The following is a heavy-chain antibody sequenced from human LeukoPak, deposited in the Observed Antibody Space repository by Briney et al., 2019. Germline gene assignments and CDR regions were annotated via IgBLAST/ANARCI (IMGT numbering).Heavy chain of an antibody. Sequence: GASVKVSCKAFVYTFTHHDISWVRQATGQGLEWMGRVSPDTGNADYAQKFQGRVTMTRDTSMSTVYMELSSLTSEDTAVYYCARNALGFHIWGQGTAVTISS. V-gene: IGHV1-8*01. CDR3: ARNALGFHI. CDR2: VSPDTGNA. J-gene: IGHJ3*02. CDR1: VYTFTHHD.